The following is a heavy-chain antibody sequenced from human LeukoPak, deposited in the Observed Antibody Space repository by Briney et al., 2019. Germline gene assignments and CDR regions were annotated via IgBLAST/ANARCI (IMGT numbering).Heavy chain of an antibody. CDR3: ARGLTDYFDTSGYFDY. CDR2: ISFDGSNE. Sequence: GGSLRLSCAASGFTFRNYAIHWVRQAPGKGLEWVTAISFDGSNEYYANSVKGRFTISRDNSENTLYLQMNSLRAEDTAFYYCARGLTDYFDTSGYFDYWGQGTLVTVSS. D-gene: IGHD3-22*01. CDR1: GFTFRNYA. J-gene: IGHJ4*02. V-gene: IGHV3-30*04.